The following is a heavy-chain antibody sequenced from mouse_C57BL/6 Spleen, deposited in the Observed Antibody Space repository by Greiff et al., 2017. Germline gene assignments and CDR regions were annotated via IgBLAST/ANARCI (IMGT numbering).Heavy chain of an antibody. CDR3: ARVIYYGYGGDAMDY. D-gene: IGHD2-2*01. J-gene: IGHJ4*01. V-gene: IGHV3-6*01. CDR2: ISYDGSN. Sequence: EVKLVESGPGLVQPSQSLSLTCSVTGYSITSGYYWNWLRQFPGNKLEWMGYISYDGSNNYNPSLKNRISITRDTSKHQFFLKLNSVTTEDTATYYCARVIYYGYGGDAMDYWGQGTSVTVSS. CDR1: GYSITSGYY.